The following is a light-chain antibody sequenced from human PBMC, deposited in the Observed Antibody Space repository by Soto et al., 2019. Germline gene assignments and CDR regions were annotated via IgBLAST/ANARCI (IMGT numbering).Light chain of an antibody. V-gene: IGKV1-27*01. CDR1: QDIANY. Sequence: DIQMTQSPSSLSASVGDRVTITCRASQDIANYLAWYQQKPGKVPKLLIYGAITLQSGVPSRFSGSGSGTDFTLTISSLQPEDVATYYCQKYYNAPRTFGQVTKV. CDR2: GAI. J-gene: IGKJ1*01. CDR3: QKYYNAPRT.